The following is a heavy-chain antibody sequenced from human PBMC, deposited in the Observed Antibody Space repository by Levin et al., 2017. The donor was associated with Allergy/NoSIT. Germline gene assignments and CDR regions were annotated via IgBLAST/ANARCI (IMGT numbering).Heavy chain of an antibody. D-gene: IGHD3-16*01. CDR3: ARDAPTGITFGGVRDAFDI. CDR1: GYTFTSYY. CDR2: INPSGGST. J-gene: IGHJ3*02. V-gene: IGHV1-46*01. Sequence: GESLKISCKASGYTFTSYYMHWVRQAPGQGLEWMGIINPSGGSTSYAQKFQGRVTMTRDTSTSTVYMELSSLRSEDTAVYYCARDAPTGITFGGVRDAFDIWGQGTMVTVSS.